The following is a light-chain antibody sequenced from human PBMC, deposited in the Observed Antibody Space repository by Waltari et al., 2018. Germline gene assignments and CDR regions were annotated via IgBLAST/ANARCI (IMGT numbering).Light chain of an antibody. V-gene: IGKV1-5*03. CDR2: QAS. CDR1: ESISTW. J-gene: IGKJ2*01. CDR3: QQYKTKYT. Sequence: DIQMTQSPSTLSASVGDRVTITCRASESISTWLAWYQQKPGKAPKVLIFQASSLDSDVPSRFSGSGSGTEFTLTISSLQPDDFATYYCQQYKTKYTFGQGTRLEIK.